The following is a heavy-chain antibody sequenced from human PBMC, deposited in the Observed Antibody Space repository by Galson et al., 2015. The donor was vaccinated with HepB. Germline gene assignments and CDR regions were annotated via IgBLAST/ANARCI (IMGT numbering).Heavy chain of an antibody. J-gene: IGHJ6*02. CDR3: AKQSLVAVYAMDV. V-gene: IGHV3-30*02. CDR1: GFIFCNYG. CDR2: IRYDGSHK. D-gene: IGHD2-2*01. Sequence: SLRLSCAASGFIFCNYGMHWVRQAPGKGLEWVAFIRYDGSHKYYADFVRGRFTFSRDDAKNTLYLQMISLRAEDTAVYYCAKQSLVAVYAMDVWGQGTTVTVSS.